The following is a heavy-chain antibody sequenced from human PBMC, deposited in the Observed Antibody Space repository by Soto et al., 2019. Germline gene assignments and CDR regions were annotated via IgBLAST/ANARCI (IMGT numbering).Heavy chain of an antibody. V-gene: IGHV3-30-3*01. J-gene: IGHJ2*01. D-gene: IGHD6-13*01. CDR2: ISYDGSNK. CDR1: GFTFSSYA. Sequence: QVQLVESGGGVVQPGRSLRLSCAASGFTFSSYAMHWVRQAPGKGLEWVAVISYDGSNKYYADSVKGRFTISRDNSKNTLYLQMNSLRAEDTAVYYCARVQLSSSWQKGKGRDGNFDLWGRGTLVTVSS. CDR3: ARVQLSSSWQKGKGRDGNFDL.